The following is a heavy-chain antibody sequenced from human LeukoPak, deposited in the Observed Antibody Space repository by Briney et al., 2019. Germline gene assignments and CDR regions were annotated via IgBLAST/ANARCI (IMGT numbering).Heavy chain of an antibody. CDR3: ARGPDYDILADYFDY. J-gene: IGHJ4*02. CDR2: IKKDGSEK. D-gene: IGHD3-9*01. V-gene: IGHV3-7*01. Sequence: GWSLRLSCAASGFTFSSYSMNWVRQAPGKGLEWVANIKKDGSEKYYVDSVKGRFTISRDNAKTSLYLQMNSLRPEDTAVYYCARGPDYDILADYFDYWGQGTLVTVSS. CDR1: GFTFSSYS.